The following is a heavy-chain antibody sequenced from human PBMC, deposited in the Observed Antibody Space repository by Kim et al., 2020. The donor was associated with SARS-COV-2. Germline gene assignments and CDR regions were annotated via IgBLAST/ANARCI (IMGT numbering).Heavy chain of an antibody. V-gene: IGHV1-46*01. CDR2: INPSGGST. Sequence: ASVKVSFKASGYTFTSYYMHWVRQAPGQGLEWMGIINPSGGSTSYAQKFQGRVTMTRDTSTSTVYMELSSLRSEDTAVYYCARVGIAAAGTRYFDYWGQGTLVTVSS. D-gene: IGHD6-13*01. CDR1: GYTFTSYY. CDR3: ARVGIAAAGTRYFDY. J-gene: IGHJ4*02.